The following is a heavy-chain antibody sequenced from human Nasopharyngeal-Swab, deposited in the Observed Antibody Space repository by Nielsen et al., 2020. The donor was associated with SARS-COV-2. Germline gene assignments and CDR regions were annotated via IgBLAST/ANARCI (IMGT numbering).Heavy chain of an antibody. CDR2: IYHSGST. D-gene: IGHD3-9*01. V-gene: IGHV4-30-2*01. J-gene: IGHJ4*02. Sequence: SETLSLTCAVSGGSISSGGYSWSWIRQPPGKGLEWIGYIYHSGSTYYNPSLKSRVTISVDTSKNQFSLKLSSVTAADTAVYYCARATPEYDILTGYLGWGQGTLVTVSS. CDR3: ARATPEYDILTGYLG. CDR1: GGSISSGGYS.